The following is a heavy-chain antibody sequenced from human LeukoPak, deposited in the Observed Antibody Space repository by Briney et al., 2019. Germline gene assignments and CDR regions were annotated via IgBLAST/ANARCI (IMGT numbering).Heavy chain of an antibody. Sequence: PSETLSLTCTVSGGSMSRYYWSWIRQPAGKGLEWIGRMYPTGSTNYNPSLKSRVTMSVDTSTNQFSLKLSSVTAADTAVSYCARTIGGSYYFDYWGQGTLVTVSS. J-gene: IGHJ4*02. CDR3: ARTIGGSYYFDY. CDR2: MYPTGST. D-gene: IGHD1-26*01. V-gene: IGHV4-4*07. CDR1: GGSMSRYY.